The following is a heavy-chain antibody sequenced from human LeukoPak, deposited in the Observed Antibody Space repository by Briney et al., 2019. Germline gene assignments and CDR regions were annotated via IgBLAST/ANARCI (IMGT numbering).Heavy chain of an antibody. J-gene: IGHJ5*02. CDR2: IYSGGST. V-gene: IGHV3-66*01. CDR3: ARNTYGYNNWFDP. D-gene: IGHD5-18*01. Sequence: SGGSLRLSCAASGFTVSSNYMSWVRQAPGEGLEWVSVIYSGGSTYYADSVKGRFTISRDNSKNTLYLQMNSLRAEDTAVYYCARNTYGYNNWFDPWGQGTLVTVSS. CDR1: GFTVSSNY.